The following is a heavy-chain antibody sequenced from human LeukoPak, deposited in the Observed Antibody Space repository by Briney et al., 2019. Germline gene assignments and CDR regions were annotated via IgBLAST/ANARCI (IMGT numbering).Heavy chain of an antibody. V-gene: IGHV3-7*03. CDR1: PGITFSDYW. J-gene: IGHJ4*02. CDR3: VGGIGWQPDY. CDR2: IRQDGRET. Sequence: GGSLRLSCAASPGITFSDYWMNWVRQAPEKGLEWVAIIRQDGRETLYLDSVRGRFTISRDNAKSSVYLEINSLRAEDTAVYYCVGGIGWQPDYWGQGTLVTVSS. D-gene: IGHD6-19*01.